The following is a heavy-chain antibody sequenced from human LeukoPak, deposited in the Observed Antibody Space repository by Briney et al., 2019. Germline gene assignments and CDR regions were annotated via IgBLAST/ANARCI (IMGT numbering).Heavy chain of an antibody. V-gene: IGHV3-49*04. CDR2: IRSKAYGGTT. D-gene: IGHD3-22*01. CDR3: TSFSLAYYDSSGYPKLDY. J-gene: IGHJ4*02. CDR1: GGTFSSYA. Sequence: SCKASGGTFSSYAISWVRQAPGKGLEWVGFIRSKAYGGTTEYAASVKGRFTISRDDSKSFAYLQMNSLKTEDTAVYYCTSFSLAYYDSSGYPKLDYWGQGTLVTVSS.